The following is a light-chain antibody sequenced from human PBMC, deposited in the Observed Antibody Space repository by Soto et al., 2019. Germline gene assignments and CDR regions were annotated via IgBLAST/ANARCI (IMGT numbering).Light chain of an antibody. Sequence: EIVMTQSPATLSVSPGERATLSCRASQSVSSNVAWYQQKPGQAPRLLIYGASTRATGIPARFSGSGSGTEFTLTISSLQSEDFAVYYCQQYSSLPYTFGQGTNLEIK. V-gene: IGKV3-15*01. CDR3: QQYSSLPYT. CDR2: GAS. J-gene: IGKJ2*01. CDR1: QSVSSN.